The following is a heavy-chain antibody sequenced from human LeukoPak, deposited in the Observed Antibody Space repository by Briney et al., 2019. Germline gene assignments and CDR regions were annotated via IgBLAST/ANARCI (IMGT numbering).Heavy chain of an antibody. J-gene: IGHJ6*02. V-gene: IGHV1-69*13. CDR3: ASPLGRDGYNYYYYGMDV. D-gene: IGHD5-24*01. CDR2: IIPIFGTA. CDR1: GGTFSSYA. Sequence: SVKVSCKASGGTFSSYAINWVRQAPGQGLEWMGGIIPIFGTANYAQKFQGRVTITADESTSTAYMELSSLRSEDTAVYYCASPLGRDGYNYYYYGMDVWGQGTTVTVSS.